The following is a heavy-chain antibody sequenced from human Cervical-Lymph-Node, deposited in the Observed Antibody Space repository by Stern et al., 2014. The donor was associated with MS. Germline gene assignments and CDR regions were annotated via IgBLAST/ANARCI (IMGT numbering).Heavy chain of an antibody. J-gene: IGHJ4*02. CDR1: GFTFSSYW. V-gene: IGHV3-7*01. CDR3: TTTGTTWCFDY. Sequence: EVQLVESGGGLVQPGGSLRLSCAASGFTFSSYWMSWVRQAPGQGLEWVANLKQDGSGKYYVDSGQGRFTISRDNSQNPLYLQMNSLRAEDTAVYYCTTTGTTWCFDYWGQGTLVTVSS. CDR2: LKQDGSGK. D-gene: IGHD1-1*01.